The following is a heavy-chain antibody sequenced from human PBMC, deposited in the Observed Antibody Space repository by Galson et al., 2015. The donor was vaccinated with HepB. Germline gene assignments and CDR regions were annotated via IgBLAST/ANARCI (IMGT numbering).Heavy chain of an antibody. CDR1: GFTFSSYA. J-gene: IGHJ4*02. D-gene: IGHD3-10*01. CDR3: ARYYTSGSKNFDY. Sequence: SLRLSCAASGFTFSSYAMSWVRQAPGKGLEWVSTFGVSGNIYYADSVKGRFTISRDNSKNTLFLQMNSLGAEDTAVYYCARYYTSGSKNFDYWGQGTLVTVSS. CDR2: FGVSGNI. V-gene: IGHV3-23*01.